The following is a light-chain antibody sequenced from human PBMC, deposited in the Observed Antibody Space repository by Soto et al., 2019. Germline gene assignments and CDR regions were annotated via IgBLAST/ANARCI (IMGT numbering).Light chain of an antibody. CDR2: AAS. CDR1: QSISNY. CDR3: QQSYNTPRT. J-gene: IGKJ2*01. V-gene: IGKV1-39*01. Sequence: DIQMTQSQSSLSASVGDRVTITCRASQSISNYVNWYQQRPGKAPRLLIYAASTLQTGVPSRFSGSGSGTDFTLAINSLQPEDFATYYCQQSYNTPRTFGQGTKLDIK.